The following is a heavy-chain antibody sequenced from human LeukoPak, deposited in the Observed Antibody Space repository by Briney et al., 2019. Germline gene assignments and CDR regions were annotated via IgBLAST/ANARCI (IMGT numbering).Heavy chain of an antibody. CDR3: AIDQPVAGVSNFDS. CDR1: GYTFTRYA. V-gene: IGHV7-4-1*02. J-gene: IGHJ4*02. CDR2: INPSTGNP. Sequence: ASVKVSCKASGYTFTRYAMNWLRQAPGQGLEWMGWINPSTGNPTYAQAFTGRFVSSLDTSVSTAYLQISSLNTEDTAVYYCAIDQPVAGVSNFDSWGQGTLVTVSS. D-gene: IGHD6-19*01.